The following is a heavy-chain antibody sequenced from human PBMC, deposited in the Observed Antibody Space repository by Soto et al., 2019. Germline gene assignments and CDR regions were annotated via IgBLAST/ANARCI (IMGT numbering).Heavy chain of an antibody. CDR3: ALPYSSSWSTYNWFDP. J-gene: IGHJ5*02. CDR2: INPSGGST. CDR1: GYTFTSYY. Sequence: GASVKVSCKASGYTFTSYYMHWVRQAPGQGLEWMGIINPSGGSTSYAQKFQGRVTMTRDTSTSTVYMELSSLRSEDTAVYYCALPYSSSWSTYNWFDPWGQGTLVTVSS. V-gene: IGHV1-46*01. D-gene: IGHD6-13*01.